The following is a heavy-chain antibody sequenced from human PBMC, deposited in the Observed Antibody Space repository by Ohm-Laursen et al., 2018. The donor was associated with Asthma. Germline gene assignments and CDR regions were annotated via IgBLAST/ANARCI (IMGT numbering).Heavy chain of an antibody. CDR1: GGSISSYY. J-gene: IGHJ6*02. Sequence: SETLSLTCTVSGGSISSYYWSWIRQPPGKGLEWIGYIYYSGSTNYNPSLKSRVTISVDTSKNQFSLKLSSVTAADTAVYYCARAESALGHAPYGIDVWGQGTTVTVSS. CDR3: ARAESALGHAPYGIDV. CDR2: IYYSGST. V-gene: IGHV4-59*08. D-gene: IGHD3-16*01.